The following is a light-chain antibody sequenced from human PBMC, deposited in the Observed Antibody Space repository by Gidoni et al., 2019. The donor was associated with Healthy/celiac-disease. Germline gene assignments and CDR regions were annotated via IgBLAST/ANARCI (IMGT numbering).Light chain of an antibody. J-gene: IGKJ1*01. Sequence: IQMTHPPSTLSASVGDRVTITCRASQSISSWLAWYQQKPGKAPKLLIYKASSLESGVPSRFSGSGSGTEFTLTISSLQPDDFATYYCQQYNSYPGTFGQGTKVEIK. CDR3: QQYNSYPGT. CDR2: KAS. CDR1: QSISSW. V-gene: IGKV1-5*03.